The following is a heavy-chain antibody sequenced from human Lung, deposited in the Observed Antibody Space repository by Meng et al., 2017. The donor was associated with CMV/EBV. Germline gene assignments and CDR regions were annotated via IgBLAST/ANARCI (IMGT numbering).Heavy chain of an antibody. V-gene: IGHV5-51*01. CDR3: ARAPGGTRATAGCGMDV. CDR1: GYRFSDFW. D-gene: IGHD1-7*01. J-gene: IGHJ6*02. CDR2: IFPGDSKT. Sequence: GEXXKISCQGSGYRFSDFWLGWVRQNPGKGLEWMGLIFPGDSKTTYSPSFQGQVTISGDNYINNAYLQWSSLKASDTAIYFCARAPGGTRATAGCGMDVWGQGXTVTVSS.